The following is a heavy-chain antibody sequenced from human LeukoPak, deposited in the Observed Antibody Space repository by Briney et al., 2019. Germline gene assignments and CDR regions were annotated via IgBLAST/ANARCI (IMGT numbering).Heavy chain of an antibody. CDR3: ARDLGITMVRGVPDYYMDV. CDR1: GYTFTSYY. J-gene: IGHJ6*03. D-gene: IGHD3-10*01. Sequence: ASVKVSCTASGYTFTSYYMHWVRQAPGQGLEWMGIINPSGGSTSYAQKFQGRVTMTRDTSTSTVYMELSSLRSEDTAVYYCARDLGITMVRGVPDYYMDVWGKGTTVTVSS. CDR2: INPSGGST. V-gene: IGHV1-46*01.